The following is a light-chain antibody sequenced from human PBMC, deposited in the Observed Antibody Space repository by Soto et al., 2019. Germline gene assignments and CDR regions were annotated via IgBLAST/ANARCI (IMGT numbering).Light chain of an antibody. CDR1: QSLVYNDGNTY. J-gene: IGKJ1*01. Sequence: DVVMTQSPLSLPVTLGQPASISCRSSQSLVYNDGNTYLNWFQQRPGQSPRRLIYKVSNRDSGVPARFSGSGSGTDFTLKISRVEAEDVGVYYCMQGTHWLPWTFGQGTKVEIK. CDR3: MQGTHWLPWT. V-gene: IGKV2-30*01. CDR2: KVS.